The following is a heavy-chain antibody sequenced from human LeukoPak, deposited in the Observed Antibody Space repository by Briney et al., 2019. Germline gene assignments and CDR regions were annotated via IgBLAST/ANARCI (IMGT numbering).Heavy chain of an antibody. D-gene: IGHD7-27*01. V-gene: IGHV4-4*07. CDR3: ARTKSGYYFMDV. CDR1: GVSISGDY. J-gene: IGHJ6*03. Sequence: SETLSLTCTVSGVSISGDYWTWIRQPAGKGLEWIGRIYNSGSTNYNPSLKSRVTMSVDTSKNQFSLRLSSVSAADTAVYYCARTKSGYYFMDVWGKGTTVTVSS. CDR2: IYNSGST.